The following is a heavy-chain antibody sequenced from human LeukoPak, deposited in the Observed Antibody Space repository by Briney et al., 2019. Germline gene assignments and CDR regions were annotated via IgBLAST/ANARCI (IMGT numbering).Heavy chain of an antibody. CDR1: GFTFNDYA. CDR2: IRFDGSAK. Sequence: GGSLRLSCSASGFTFNDYAMHWVRQAPGKGLEWVAFIRFDGSAKYYAGSVKGRFTISRDNSRNTLYLQINSLRVEDTAVYYCAKDYPEFDYWGQGTLVTVSS. V-gene: IGHV3-30*02. J-gene: IGHJ4*02. CDR3: AKDYPEFDY. D-gene: IGHD1-14*01.